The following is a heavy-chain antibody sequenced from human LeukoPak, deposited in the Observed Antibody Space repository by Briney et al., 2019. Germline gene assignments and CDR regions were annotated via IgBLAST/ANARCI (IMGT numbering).Heavy chain of an antibody. CDR2: ISSGGNTI. Sequence: GGSRRLSCAASGFTFSSYEMNWVRQAPGKGLEWVSYISSGGNTIYYAYSVKGRFTISRDNAKNSLYLQMNSPRAEDTAVYYCAREGTAMVSFDYWGQGTLVTVSS. CDR1: GFTFSSYE. D-gene: IGHD5-18*01. CDR3: AREGTAMVSFDY. J-gene: IGHJ4*02. V-gene: IGHV3-48*03.